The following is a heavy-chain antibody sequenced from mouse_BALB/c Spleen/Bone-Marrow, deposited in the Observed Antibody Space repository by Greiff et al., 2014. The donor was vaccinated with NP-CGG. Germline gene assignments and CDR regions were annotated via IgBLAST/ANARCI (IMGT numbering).Heavy chain of an antibody. J-gene: IGHJ2*01. D-gene: IGHD1-1*01. CDR2: IDPANGNT. CDR1: GFNIKDTY. V-gene: IGHV14-3*02. Sequence: EVQVVESGAELVKSGASVKLSCTASGFNIKDTYMHWVKQRPEQGLEWIGRIDPANGNTKYDPKFQGKATITADTSSNTAYLQLSSLTSEDTAIYYCARYYYGTLLDYWGQGTTLTVSS. CDR3: ARYYYGTLLDY.